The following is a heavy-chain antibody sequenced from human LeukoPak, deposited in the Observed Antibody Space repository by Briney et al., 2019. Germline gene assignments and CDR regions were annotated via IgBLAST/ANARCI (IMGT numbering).Heavy chain of an antibody. CDR2: IIPIFGTA. V-gene: IGHV1-69*05. J-gene: IGHJ3*02. D-gene: IGHD3-22*01. CDR1: GGTFSSYA. Sequence: SVKVSCKASGGTFSSYAISWVRQAPGQGLEWMGGIIPIFGTANYAQKFQGRVTITTDESTSTAYMELSSLRSEDTAVYYCARFKAYYDSSGYNDAFDIWGQGTMVTVSS. CDR3: ARFKAYYDSSGYNDAFDI.